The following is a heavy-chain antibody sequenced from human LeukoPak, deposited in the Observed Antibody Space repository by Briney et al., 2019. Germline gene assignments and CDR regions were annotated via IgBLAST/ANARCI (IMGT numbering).Heavy chain of an antibody. D-gene: IGHD3-10*01. V-gene: IGHV1-3*01. CDR1: GYTFTSYA. J-gene: IGHJ4*02. CDR3: ARVHYYGSGTYYFDY. CDR2: INAGNGNT. Sequence: ASVKVSCKASGYTFTSYAMHWVRQAPGQRLEWMGRINAGNGNTKYSQKFQGRVTITRDTSASTAYMELSSLRSEDTAVYYCARVHYYGSGTYYFDYWGQGTLVTVSS.